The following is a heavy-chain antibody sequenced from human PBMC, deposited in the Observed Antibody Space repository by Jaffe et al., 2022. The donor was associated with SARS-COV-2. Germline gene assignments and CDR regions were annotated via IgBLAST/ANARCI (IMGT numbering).Heavy chain of an antibody. CDR2: ISGSGGST. V-gene: IGHV3-23*04. J-gene: IGHJ3*02. CDR3: AKDLYGSGSPRGAFDI. D-gene: IGHD3-10*01. CDR1: GFTFSSYA. Sequence: EVQLVESGGGLVQPGGSLRLSCAASGFTFSSYAMSWVRQAPGKGLEWVSAISGSGGSTYYADSVKGRFTISRDNSKNTLYLQMNSLRAEDTAVYYCAKDLYGSGSPRGAFDIWGQGTMVTVSS.